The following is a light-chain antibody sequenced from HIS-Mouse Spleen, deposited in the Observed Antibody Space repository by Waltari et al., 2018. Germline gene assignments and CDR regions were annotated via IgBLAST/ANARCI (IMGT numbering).Light chain of an antibody. CDR2: KAS. Sequence: DIQMTQSPSTLSASVGDRVTITCRASHSISSWLAWYQQKPGKAPKLLIYKASSLESGVPSRFSGSGSGTEFTLTISSLQPDDFATYYCQQYNSYSKLTFGGGTKVEIK. CDR1: HSISSW. J-gene: IGKJ4*01. CDR3: QQYNSYSKLT. V-gene: IGKV1-5*03.